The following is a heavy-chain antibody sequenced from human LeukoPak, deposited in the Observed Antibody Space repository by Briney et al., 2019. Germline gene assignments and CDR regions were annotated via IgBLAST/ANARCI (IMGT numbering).Heavy chain of an antibody. D-gene: IGHD3-10*02. CDR2: ISSTSVYI. CDR3: AELGITMIGGV. Sequence: GGSLRLSCVASGFTFSDYSMNWVCQAPGKGLEWVSSISSTSVYIYYADSVKGRFTISRDNAKNSLYLQMNSLRAEDTAVYYCAELGITMIGGVWGKGTTVTISS. V-gene: IGHV3-21*01. CDR1: GFTFSDYS. J-gene: IGHJ6*04.